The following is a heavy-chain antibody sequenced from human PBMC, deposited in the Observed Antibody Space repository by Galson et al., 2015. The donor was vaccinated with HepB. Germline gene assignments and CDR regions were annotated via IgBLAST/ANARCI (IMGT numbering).Heavy chain of an antibody. CDR3: AVAARAFDY. Sequence: SLRLSCAASGFTFSSYAMHWVRQAPGKGLEWVAVISYDGSNKYYADSVKGRFTISRDNSKNTLYLQMNSLRAEDTAVYYCAVAARAFDYWGQGTLVTVSS. J-gene: IGHJ4*02. V-gene: IGHV3-30-3*01. CDR1: GFTFSSYA. D-gene: IGHD6-6*01. CDR2: ISYDGSNK.